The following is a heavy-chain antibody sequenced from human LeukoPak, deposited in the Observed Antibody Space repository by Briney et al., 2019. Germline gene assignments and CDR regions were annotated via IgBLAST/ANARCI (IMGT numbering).Heavy chain of an antibody. D-gene: IGHD4-23*01. J-gene: IGHJ6*02. V-gene: IGHV3-33*01. CDR3: ARGTVGGEYGMDV. Sequence: GSLRLSCAASGFTFSSYGMHWVRQAPGKGLEWVAVIWYDGSNKYYADSVKGRFTISRDNSKNTLYLQMNSLRAEDTAVYYCARGTVGGEYGMDVWGQGTTVTVSS. CDR2: IWYDGSNK. CDR1: GFTFSSYG.